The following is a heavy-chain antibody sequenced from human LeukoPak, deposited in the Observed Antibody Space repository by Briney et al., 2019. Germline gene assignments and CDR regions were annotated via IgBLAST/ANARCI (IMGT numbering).Heavy chain of an antibody. J-gene: IGHJ4*02. CDR3: ARGIAVAGTDS. CDR1: GFASSSFW. Sequence: GGSLRLSCAASGFASSSFWMHWVRQAPGKGPVWVSRINSDGYSISYADPVKGRFTISRDNAKNTLYLQMNSLRAEDTAVYYCARGIAVAGTDSWGQGTLVTVSS. V-gene: IGHV3-74*01. CDR2: INSDGYSI. D-gene: IGHD6-19*01.